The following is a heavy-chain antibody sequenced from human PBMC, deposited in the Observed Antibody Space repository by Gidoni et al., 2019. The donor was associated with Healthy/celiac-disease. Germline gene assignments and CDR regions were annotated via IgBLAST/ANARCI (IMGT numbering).Heavy chain of an antibody. CDR3: AKWDGGSSSWYPDYYKDV. D-gene: IGHD6-13*01. CDR1: GFPLSSYG. Sequence: QVQLVASGGGVVQPGRSLRLSCAASGFPLSSYGLHWVRQAQGKGLEWVAVISYDGSNKYYADSVKGRFTISRDNSKNTRYLQMNSLRAEDTAVYYCAKWDGGSSSWYPDYYKDVWGKGTTVTVSS. V-gene: IGHV3-30*18. CDR2: ISYDGSNK. J-gene: IGHJ6*03.